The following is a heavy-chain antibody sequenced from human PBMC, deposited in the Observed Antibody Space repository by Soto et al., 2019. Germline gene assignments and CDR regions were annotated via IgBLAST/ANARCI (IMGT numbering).Heavy chain of an antibody. Sequence: SETLSLTCAVYGGSFSGYYWSWIRQPPGKGLEWIGEINHSGSTNYNPSLKSRVTISVDTSKNQFSLKLSSVTAADTAVYYCARPSGYSYGYYGYGMDVWGQGTTVTVSS. CDR1: GGSFSGYY. CDR3: ARPSGYSYGYYGYGMDV. D-gene: IGHD5-18*01. CDR2: INHSGST. J-gene: IGHJ6*02. V-gene: IGHV4-34*01.